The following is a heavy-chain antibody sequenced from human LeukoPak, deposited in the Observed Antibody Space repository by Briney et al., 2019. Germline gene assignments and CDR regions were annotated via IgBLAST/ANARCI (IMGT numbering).Heavy chain of an antibody. J-gene: IGHJ3*02. D-gene: IGHD3-22*01. CDR2: INHSENT. CDR1: GGSFSDYY. CDR3: ARVLYYYDSSGYDAFDI. V-gene: IGHV4-34*01. Sequence: SETLSLTCAVYGGSFSDYYWIWIRQSPGKGLEWIGEINHSENTNYNPSLKSRVTISVDTSKNQFSLKLSSVTAADTAVYYCARVLYYYDSSGYDAFDIWGQGTMVTVSS.